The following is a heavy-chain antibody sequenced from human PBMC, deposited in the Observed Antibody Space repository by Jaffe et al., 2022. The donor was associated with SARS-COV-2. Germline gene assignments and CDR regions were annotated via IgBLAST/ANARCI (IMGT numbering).Heavy chain of an antibody. V-gene: IGHV3-23*01. CDR1: GFTFRSYA. CDR2: VSGSATDT. CDR3: AKEGGVTPMWGTDN. Sequence: EVQLLESGGGLVQPGGSLRLSCTASGFTFRSYAMSWVRQAPGKGLEWVSGVSGSATDTYYADSVKGRFTISRDNSKNTLYLQMNSLRADDTAMYYCAKEGGVTPMWGTDNWGQGTRVTVSS. J-gene: IGHJ4*02. D-gene: IGHD3-10*02.